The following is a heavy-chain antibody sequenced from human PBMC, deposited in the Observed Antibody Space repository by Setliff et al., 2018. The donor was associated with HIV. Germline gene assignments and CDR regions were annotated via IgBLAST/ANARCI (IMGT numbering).Heavy chain of an antibody. Sequence: VASVKVSCKASGYTFTGYYMHWVRQAPGQGLEWMGWINPNSGGTNYAQKFQGRVTMTRDTSISTAYMELSRLRSDDTAVYYCARDLGNPPPRSGGMDVWGQGTTVTVSS. CDR2: INPNSGGT. J-gene: IGHJ6*02. D-gene: IGHD1-1*01. CDR1: GYTFTGYY. V-gene: IGHV1-2*02. CDR3: ARDLGNPPPRSGGMDV.